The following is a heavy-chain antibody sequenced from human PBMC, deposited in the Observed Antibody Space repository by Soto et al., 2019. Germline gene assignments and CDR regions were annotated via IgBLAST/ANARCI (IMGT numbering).Heavy chain of an antibody. CDR2: ISAYNGNT. CDR3: ARVLEYSSSIWFDP. J-gene: IGHJ5*02. Sequence: ASVKVSCKASGYTFTSYGISWVRQAPGQGLEWMGWISAYNGNTNYAQKLQGRVTMTTDTSTTTAYMELRSLRSDDTAVYYCARVLEYSSSIWFDPWGQGTLVTVSS. D-gene: IGHD6-6*01. CDR1: GYTFTSYG. V-gene: IGHV1-18*01.